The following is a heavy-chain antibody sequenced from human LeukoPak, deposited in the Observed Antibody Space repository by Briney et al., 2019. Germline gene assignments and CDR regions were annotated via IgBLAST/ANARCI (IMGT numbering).Heavy chain of an antibody. D-gene: IGHD1-26*01. J-gene: IGHJ4*02. CDR1: GYTFTNYY. CDR3: VPSANYYYFDY. CDR2: INPKSGGT. V-gene: IGHV1-2*02. Sequence: ASVKVSCKASGYTFTNYYIHWVRQAPGLGFKWMGWINPKSGGTSYPQKFQGRLTMTRDTSISTAYMELSRLRPDDTAVYYCVPSANYYYFDYWGQGTLVTVSS.